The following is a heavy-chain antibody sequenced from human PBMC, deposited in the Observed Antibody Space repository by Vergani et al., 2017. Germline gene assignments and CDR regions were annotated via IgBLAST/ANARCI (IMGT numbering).Heavy chain of an antibody. Sequence: EVQLLESGGGLVQPGGSLRLSCAASGFTFSSYAMSWVRQAPGKGLEWVSAISGSGGSTYYADSVKGRFTISRDNAKNSLYLQMNSLRAEDTAVYYCASITGTTRRAFDIWGQGTMVTVSS. D-gene: IGHD1-20*01. CDR2: ISGSGGST. CDR1: GFTFSSYA. CDR3: ASITGTTRRAFDI. J-gene: IGHJ3*02. V-gene: IGHV3-23*01.